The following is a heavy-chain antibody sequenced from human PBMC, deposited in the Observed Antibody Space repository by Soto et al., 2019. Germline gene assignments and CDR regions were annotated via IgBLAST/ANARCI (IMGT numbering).Heavy chain of an antibody. CDR3: ARHGSY. CDR1: VVSITTTSYY. Sequence: PSETLCFTCTSSVVSITTTSYYWGWIRQPPGKGLEWIGSVYFSGTTYYNPSLKSRVTISVETSKNHFSLRLSSVTPADTAIYYCARHGSYWGQGTLVTFAS. V-gene: IGHV4-39*01. CDR2: VYFSGTT. J-gene: IGHJ4*02.